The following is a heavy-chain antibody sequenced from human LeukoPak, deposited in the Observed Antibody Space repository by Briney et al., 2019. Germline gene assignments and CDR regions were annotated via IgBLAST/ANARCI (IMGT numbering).Heavy chain of an antibody. D-gene: IGHD3-10*01. CDR3: ARGDYEAFDI. J-gene: IGHJ3*02. CDR1: GGSISSSSYY. Sequence: SETLSLTRTVSGGSISSSSYYWGWIRQPPGKGLEWIGSIYYSGSTYYNPSLKSRVTISVDTSKNQFSLKLSSVTAADTAVYYCARGDYEAFDIWGQGTMVTVSS. V-gene: IGHV4-39*01. CDR2: IYYSGST.